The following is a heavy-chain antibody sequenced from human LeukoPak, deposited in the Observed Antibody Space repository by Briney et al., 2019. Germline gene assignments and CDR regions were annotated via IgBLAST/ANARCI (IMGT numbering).Heavy chain of an antibody. CDR2: IYYSGST. CDR1: GGSISSSSYY. D-gene: IGHD4-23*01. Sequence: SETLSLTCTVSGGSISSSSYYWGWIRQPPGKGLEWIGSIYYSGSTYYNPSLKSRVTISVDTSKNQFSLKLSSVTAADTAVYYCARDLRNSGAFDIWGQGTMVTVSS. V-gene: IGHV4-39*07. J-gene: IGHJ3*02. CDR3: ARDLRNSGAFDI.